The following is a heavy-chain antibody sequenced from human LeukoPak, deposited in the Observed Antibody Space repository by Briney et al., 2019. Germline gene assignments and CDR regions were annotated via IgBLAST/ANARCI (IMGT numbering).Heavy chain of an antibody. CDR1: GYTFTGYY. V-gene: IGHV1-2*02. CDR2: INPNSGGT. Sequence: ASVKVSCKASGYTFTGYYMHWVRQAPGQGLEWMGWINPNSGGTNYAQKFQGRVTMSVDTSKNQFSLKLSSVTAADTAVYYCARDSMVRGVMGSRDYYYYYMDVWGKGTTVTVSS. CDR3: ARDSMVRGVMGSRDYYYYYMDV. D-gene: IGHD3-10*01. J-gene: IGHJ6*03.